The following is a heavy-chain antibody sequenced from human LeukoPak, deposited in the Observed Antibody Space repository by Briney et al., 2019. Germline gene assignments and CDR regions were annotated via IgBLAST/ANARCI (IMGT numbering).Heavy chain of an antibody. CDR1: GYTLTGYY. V-gene: IGHV1-2*02. Sequence: ASVKVSCKASGYTLTGYYMHWVRQAPGQGLEWMGWINPNSGGTNYAQKFQGRVTMTRDTSISTAYMELSRLRSDDTAVYYCARVTLDCSSTSCTDYWGQGTLVTVSS. J-gene: IGHJ4*02. CDR3: ARVTLDCSSTSCTDY. CDR2: INPNSGGT. D-gene: IGHD2-2*01.